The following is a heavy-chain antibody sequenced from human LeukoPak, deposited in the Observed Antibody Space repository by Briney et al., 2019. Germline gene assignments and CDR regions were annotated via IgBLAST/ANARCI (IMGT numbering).Heavy chain of an antibody. D-gene: IGHD1-7*01. CDR3: AREGPPRYNWNYAHWFNP. CDR2: INHSGST. CDR1: GGSFSGYY. Sequence: SETLSLTCAVYGGSFSGYYWSWIRQPPGKGLEWIGEINHSGSTNYNPSLKSRVTISVDTSKNQFSLKLSSVTAADTAVYYCAREGPPRYNWNYAHWFNPWGQGTLVTVSS. J-gene: IGHJ5*02. V-gene: IGHV4-34*01.